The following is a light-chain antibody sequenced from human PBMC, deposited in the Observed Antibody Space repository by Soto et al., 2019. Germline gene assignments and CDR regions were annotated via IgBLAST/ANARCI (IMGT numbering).Light chain of an antibody. CDR3: XQSYSTPLCT. V-gene: IGKV1-39*01. CDR1: QSISSY. Sequence: DIQMTQSPSSLSASVGDRVTITCRASQSISSYLNWYQQKPGKAPKLLIYAASSLQSGVPSRFSGSGSGTDFTLTISSLQPEDFATYYXXQSYSTPLCTFGQGTKLEIK. J-gene: IGKJ2*02. CDR2: AAS.